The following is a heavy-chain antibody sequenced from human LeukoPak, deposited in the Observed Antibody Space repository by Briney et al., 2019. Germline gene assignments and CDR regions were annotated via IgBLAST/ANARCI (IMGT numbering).Heavy chain of an antibody. Sequence: GGSLRLSCAASGFTFSSYAMSWVRQAPGKGLEWVSAISGSGGSTYYADSVKGRFTISRDNSKNTLYLQMNSLRAEDTAVYYCAKDPAATVRPNYFDYWGQGTLVTVSS. CDR3: AKDPAATVRPNYFDY. CDR2: ISGSGGST. V-gene: IGHV3-23*01. J-gene: IGHJ4*02. CDR1: GFTFSSYA. D-gene: IGHD6-25*01.